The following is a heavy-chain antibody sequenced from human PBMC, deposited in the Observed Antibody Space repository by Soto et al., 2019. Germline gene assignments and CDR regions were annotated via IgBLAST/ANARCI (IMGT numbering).Heavy chain of an antibody. CDR2: ITTSFKA. CDR1: GFDFKNFG. D-gene: IGHD2-2*01. J-gene: IGHJ4*02. V-gene: IGHV3-23*01. Sequence: GGSLRLSCAASGFDFKNFGMRWVRQAPGKGLEWISSITTSFKAYYADSVRGRFTVSRDDSKSTVYLHLDSLRVEDTAVYYCAKEMLASISRPFDYWGQGTLVTVS. CDR3: AKEMLASISRPFDY.